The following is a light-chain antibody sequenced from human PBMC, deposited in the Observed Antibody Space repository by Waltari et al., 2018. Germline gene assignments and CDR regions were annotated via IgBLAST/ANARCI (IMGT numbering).Light chain of an antibody. CDR3: YSAADNNQGV. CDR1: VLAKKY. J-gene: IGLJ2*01. CDR2: KDM. V-gene: IGLV3-27*01. Sequence: SYELTQPSSVSVSPGQTARITCSGDVLAKKYARWFQQKPGQAPVLVIYKDMERPSGIPERFSGSSSGTTVTLTISGAQVEDEADYYCYSAADNNQGVFGGGTKLTVL.